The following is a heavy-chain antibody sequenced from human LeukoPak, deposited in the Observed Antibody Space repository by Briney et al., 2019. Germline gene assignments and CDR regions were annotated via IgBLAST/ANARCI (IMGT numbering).Heavy chain of an antibody. CDR1: GYTFTTDT. D-gene: IGHD6-13*01. J-gene: IGHJ4*02. Sequence: ASVKFSCKTSGYTFTTDTIAWVRQAPGQGLEWIGWISPYNSNTDYTHKLQGRITVTTDTSTSTAYMELRSLRSDDTALYYCARGTREQLDYWGQGTLVSASS. CDR3: ARGTREQLDY. CDR2: ISPYNSNT. V-gene: IGHV1-18*04.